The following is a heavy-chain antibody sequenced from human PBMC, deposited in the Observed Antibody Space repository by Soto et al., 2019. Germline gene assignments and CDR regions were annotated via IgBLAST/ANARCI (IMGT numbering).Heavy chain of an antibody. CDR3: ATGRGTENY. J-gene: IGHJ4*02. CDR1: DGSFSASF. D-gene: IGHD3-10*01. V-gene: IGHV4-34*01. Sequence: SETLSLTCGVNDGSFSASFWSWIRQPPGKGLEWLGEINDIGSTNYNPSLNSRVDMSVDMSKNQFSLNLRSVTAADTAVYYCATGRGTENYWGQGTLVTVSS. CDR2: INDIGST.